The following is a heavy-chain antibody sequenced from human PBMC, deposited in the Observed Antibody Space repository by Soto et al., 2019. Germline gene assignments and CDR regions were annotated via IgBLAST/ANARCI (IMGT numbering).Heavy chain of an antibody. Sequence: GGSLRLSCAASGFTFSTYGMHWVRQAPGKGLEWVAVISYDGSNKYYADAVRGGFTISRDTFKNTLYLQLNSLTAEGTAVYYCAKDRIAVAGNYYYYGMDVWGQGTTVTVSS. J-gene: IGHJ6*02. D-gene: IGHD6-19*01. CDR3: AKDRIAVAGNYYYYGMDV. V-gene: IGHV3-30*18. CDR2: ISYDGSNK. CDR1: GFTFSTYG.